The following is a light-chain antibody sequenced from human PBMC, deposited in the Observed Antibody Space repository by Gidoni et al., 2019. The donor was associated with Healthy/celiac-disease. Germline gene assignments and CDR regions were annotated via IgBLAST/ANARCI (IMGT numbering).Light chain of an antibody. V-gene: IGLV2-14*01. J-gene: IGLJ2*01. CDR2: DVS. CDR1: SSDVCGYNY. Sequence: QSALTQTASVSGSPGPTITIPCTGTSSDVCGYNYVSWYQQHPGKAPKLMIYDVSNRPSGVSNRFSGSKSGNTASLTISGLQAEDEADYYCSSYTSSSTRVVFGGGTKLTVL. CDR3: SSYTSSSTRVV.